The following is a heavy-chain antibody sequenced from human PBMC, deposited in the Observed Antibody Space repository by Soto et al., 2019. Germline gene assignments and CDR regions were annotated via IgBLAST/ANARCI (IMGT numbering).Heavy chain of an antibody. CDR2: ILHNGDT. J-gene: IGHJ4*02. CDR3: ARGDSTVSSVFDY. Sequence: QVQLQESGPGLVKPSQTLSLTCTVSGGPFSGGGYYWSWVRQAPGKGLEWMGYILHNGDTSYIPSLKSRITISKDTSKRQFSLNLSSVTAADTAVYYCARGDSTVSSVFDYWGQGMLVTVSS. D-gene: IGHD4-17*01. V-gene: IGHV4-31*03. CDR1: GGPFSGGGYY.